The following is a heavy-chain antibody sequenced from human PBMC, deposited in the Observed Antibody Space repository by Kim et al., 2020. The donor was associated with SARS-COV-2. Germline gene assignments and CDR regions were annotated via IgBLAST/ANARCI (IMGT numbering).Heavy chain of an antibody. CDR3: ARDHQSITIVRGVSIKAGLDV. J-gene: IGHJ6*02. D-gene: IGHD3-10*01. V-gene: IGHV3-33*01. CDR2: IWYDGSNK. Sequence: GGSLRLSCAASGFTFSSYGMHWVRQAPGKGLEWVAVIWYDGSNKYYADSVKGRFTISRDNSKNTLYLQMNSLRAEDTAVYYCARDHQSITIVRGVSIKAGLDVWGQGATVTVSS. CDR1: GFTFSSYG.